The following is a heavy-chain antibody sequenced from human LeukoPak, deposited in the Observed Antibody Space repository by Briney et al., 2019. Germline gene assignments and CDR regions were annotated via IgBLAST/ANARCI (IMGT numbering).Heavy chain of an antibody. CDR2: IYYSGST. CDR3: ARTWRIAVAVVLFDP. CDR1: GGSISSYY. Sequence: SETLSLTCIVSGGSISSYYWSWIRPPPGKGLEWVGYIYYSGSTNYNPSLKSRVTISVDTSKDQFSLKLSSVTAADTAVYYCARTWRIAVAVVLFDPWGQGTLVTVSS. D-gene: IGHD6-19*01. V-gene: IGHV4-59*01. J-gene: IGHJ5*02.